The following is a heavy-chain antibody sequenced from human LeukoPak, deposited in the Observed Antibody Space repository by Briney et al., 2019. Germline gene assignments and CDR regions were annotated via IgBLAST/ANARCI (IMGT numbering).Heavy chain of an antibody. D-gene: IGHD3-22*01. CDR1: GFTFSSYS. J-gene: IGHJ4*02. V-gene: IGHV3-21*01. CDR2: ISSSSSYI. CDR3: ARVRKSSGYYYDY. Sequence: PGGSLRLSCAASGFTFSSYSMNWVRQAPGKGLEWVSSISSSSSYIYYADSVKGRFTISRDNAKNSLYLQMNSLRAEDTAVYYCARVRKSSGYYYDYWGQGTLVTVSS.